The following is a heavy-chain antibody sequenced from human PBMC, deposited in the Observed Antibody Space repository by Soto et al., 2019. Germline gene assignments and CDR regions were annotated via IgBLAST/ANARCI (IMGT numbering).Heavy chain of an antibody. Sequence: SVKVSCKASGGTFSSYAISWVRQAPGQGLEWMGGIIPIFGTANYAQKFQGRVTITADESTSTAYMELSSLRSEDTAVYYCARRYYGSSGYYYHFDYWGQGTLVTVSS. CDR2: IIPIFGTA. CDR1: GGTFSSYA. D-gene: IGHD3-22*01. CDR3: ARRYYGSSGYYYHFDY. V-gene: IGHV1-69*13. J-gene: IGHJ4*02.